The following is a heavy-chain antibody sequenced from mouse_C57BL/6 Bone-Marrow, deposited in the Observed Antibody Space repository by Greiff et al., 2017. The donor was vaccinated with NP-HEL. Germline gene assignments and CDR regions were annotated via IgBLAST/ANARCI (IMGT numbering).Heavy chain of an antibody. CDR1: GYAFSSYW. CDR3: ARRGYYGSSFAY. J-gene: IGHJ3*01. CDR2: IYPGDGDT. V-gene: IGHV1-80*01. D-gene: IGHD1-1*01. Sequence: SGAELVKPGASVKISCKASGYAFSSYWMNWVKQRPGKGLEWIGQIYPGDGDTNYNGKFKGKATLTADKSSSTAYMQLSSLTSEDSAVYFCARRGYYGSSFAYWGQGTLVTVSA.